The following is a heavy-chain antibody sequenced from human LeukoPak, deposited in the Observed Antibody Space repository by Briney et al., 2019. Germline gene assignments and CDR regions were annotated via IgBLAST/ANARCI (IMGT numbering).Heavy chain of an antibody. CDR3: ARGGVLMVYAGFDY. CDR1: GYTFTGYY. D-gene: IGHD2-8*01. J-gene: IGHJ4*02. V-gene: IGHV1-2*02. Sequence: ASVKVSCKASGYTFTGYYMHLVRQAPGQGLEWMGWINPNSGGTNYAQKFQGRVTMTRDMSISTAYMELSRLRSDDTAVYYCARGGVLMVYAGFDYWGQGTLVTVSS. CDR2: INPNSGGT.